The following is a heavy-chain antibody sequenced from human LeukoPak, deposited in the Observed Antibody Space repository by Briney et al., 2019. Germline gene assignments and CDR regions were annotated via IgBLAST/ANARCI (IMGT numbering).Heavy chain of an antibody. CDR2: ISSSSSCT. Sequence: PGGSLRLPCAASGFTFSDYYMSWIRQAPGKGLEWVSYISSSSSCTNYADSVKGRFTISRDNAKNSLYLQMNSLRAEDTAVYYCARGSMVRGVYVDCFDYWGQGTLVTVSS. D-gene: IGHD3-10*01. CDR1: GFTFSDYY. V-gene: IGHV3-11*06. CDR3: ARGSMVRGVYVDCFDY. J-gene: IGHJ4*02.